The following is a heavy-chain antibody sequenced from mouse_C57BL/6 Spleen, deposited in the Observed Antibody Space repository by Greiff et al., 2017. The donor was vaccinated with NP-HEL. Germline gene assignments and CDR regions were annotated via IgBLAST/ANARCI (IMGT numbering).Heavy chain of an antibody. CDR2: INPNNGGT. Sequence: EVQLQQSGPELVKPGASVKISCKASGYTFTDYYMNWVKQSHGKSLEWLGDINPNNGGTSYNQKFKGKATLTVDKSSSTAYMELRSLTSEDSAVYYCATGITTVRWYFDVWGTGTTVTVSS. CDR1: GYTFTDYY. D-gene: IGHD1-1*01. J-gene: IGHJ1*03. V-gene: IGHV1-26*01. CDR3: ATGITTVRWYFDV.